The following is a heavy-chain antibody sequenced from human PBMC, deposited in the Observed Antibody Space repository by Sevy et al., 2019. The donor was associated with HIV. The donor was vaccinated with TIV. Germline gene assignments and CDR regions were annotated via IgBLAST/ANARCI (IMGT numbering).Heavy chain of an antibody. D-gene: IGHD6-13*01. CDR1: GGSISSSSYY. CDR2: IYYSGST. J-gene: IGHJ4*02. Sequence: SETLSLTCTVSGGSISSSSYYWGWIRQPPGRGLEWIGSIYYSGSTYYNPSLKSRVTISVDTSKNQFSLKLSSVTAADTAVYYCARGRLLAAAGSTGYTPASDGFDYWGQGTLVTVSS. V-gene: IGHV4-39*01. CDR3: ARGRLLAAAGSTGYTPASDGFDY.